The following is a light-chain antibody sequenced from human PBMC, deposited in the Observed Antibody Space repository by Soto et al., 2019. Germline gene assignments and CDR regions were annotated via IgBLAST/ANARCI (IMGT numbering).Light chain of an antibody. CDR1: SSDVGGYNY. Sequence: ALTQPASVSGSPGQSITISCTGTSSDVGGYNYVSWYQQLPGKAPKLMIYDVNNRPSGVSNRFSGSKSGNTASLTISGLQAEDEADYYCSSYTGSSTFVFGTGTKLTVL. CDR3: SSYTGSSTFV. J-gene: IGLJ1*01. V-gene: IGLV2-14*01. CDR2: DVN.